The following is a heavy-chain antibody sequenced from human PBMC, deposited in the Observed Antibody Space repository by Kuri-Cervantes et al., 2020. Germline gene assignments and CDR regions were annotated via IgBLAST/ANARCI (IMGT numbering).Heavy chain of an antibody. J-gene: IGHJ4*02. CDR1: GFSFSSYA. Sequence: GESLKISCAASGFSFSSYAMTWIRQAPGKGLEWVSYISHSGNTIYYADSVKGRFTISRDNAKNSLYLQMNRLRAEDTAVYYCVRDSTARGGGGSCFDHWGQGALVTVSS. CDR2: ISHSGNTI. D-gene: IGHD6-13*01. V-gene: IGHV3-48*04. CDR3: VRDSTARGGGGSCFDH.